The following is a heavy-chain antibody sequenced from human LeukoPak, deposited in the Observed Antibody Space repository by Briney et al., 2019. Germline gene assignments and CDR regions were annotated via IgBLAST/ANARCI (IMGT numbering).Heavy chain of an antibody. Sequence: GGSLRHSCAASGFTFSSYSMNWVRQAPGKGLEWVSSISSSSSYIYYADSVKGRFIISRDNAKNSLYLQMNSLRAEDTAVYYCATSRAYCGGDCYSDWYFDLWGRGTLVTVSS. CDR2: ISSSSSYI. D-gene: IGHD2-21*02. CDR1: GFTFSSYS. J-gene: IGHJ2*01. V-gene: IGHV3-21*01. CDR3: ATSRAYCGGDCYSDWYFDL.